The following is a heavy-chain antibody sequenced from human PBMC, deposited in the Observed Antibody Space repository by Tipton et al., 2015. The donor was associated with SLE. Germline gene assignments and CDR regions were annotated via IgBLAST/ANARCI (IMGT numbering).Heavy chain of an antibody. CDR2: IYSGGST. V-gene: IGHV3-53*04. Sequence: SLRLSCAASGFTVSSNYMSWVRQAPGKGLEWVSVIYSGGSTYYADSVKGRFTISRHNSKNTLYLQMNSLRAEDTAAYYCARDLFGSRNYWGQGTLVTVSS. J-gene: IGHJ4*02. D-gene: IGHD3-10*01. CDR3: ARDLFGSRNY. CDR1: GFTVSSNY.